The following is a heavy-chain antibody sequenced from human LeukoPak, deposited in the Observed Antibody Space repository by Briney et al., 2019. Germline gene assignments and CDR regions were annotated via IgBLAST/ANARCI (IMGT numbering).Heavy chain of an antibody. CDR3: ARALAWGGSSYSYYYMDV. D-gene: IGHD1-26*01. CDR2: INPNSGNA. CDR1: GYTFSDYD. Sequence: ASVKVSCKASGYTFSDYDINWMRQATGQGLEGMGWINPNSGNAGYAQKFQGRVTMTRNPSISTAYMELSSLRSEDTAVYYCARALAWGGSSYSYYYMDVWDQGTTVTVSS. V-gene: IGHV1-8*01. J-gene: IGHJ6*03.